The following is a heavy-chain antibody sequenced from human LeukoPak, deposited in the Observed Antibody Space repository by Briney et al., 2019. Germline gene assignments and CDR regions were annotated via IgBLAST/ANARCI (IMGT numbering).Heavy chain of an antibody. V-gene: IGHV4-59*11. D-gene: IGHD4-17*01. CDR2: ISYIGST. J-gene: IGHJ3*02. CDR3: ARDLVTVTKGFDI. Sequence: MPSETLSLTCAVSDDSFSSHYWTWIWQPPGKGLERIGYISYIGSTNYNPSLKSRVTISIDTSKNQFSLELSSVTAADTAVYYCARDLVTVTKGFDIWGQGTMVSVSS. CDR1: DDSFSSHY.